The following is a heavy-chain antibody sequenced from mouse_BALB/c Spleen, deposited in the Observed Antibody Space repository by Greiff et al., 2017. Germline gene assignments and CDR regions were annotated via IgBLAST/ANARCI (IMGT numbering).Heavy chain of an antibody. CDR3: ARNAITTALFDY. J-gene: IGHJ2*01. CDR1: GYTFTDYA. V-gene: IGHV1S137*01. CDR2: ISTYYGDA. Sequence: QVQLKQSGAELVRPGVSVKISCKGSGYTFTDYAMHWVKQSHAKSLEWIGVISTYYGDASYNQKFKGKATMTVDKSSSTAYMELARLTSEDSAIYYCARNAITTALFDYWGQGTTLTVSS. D-gene: IGHD1-2*01.